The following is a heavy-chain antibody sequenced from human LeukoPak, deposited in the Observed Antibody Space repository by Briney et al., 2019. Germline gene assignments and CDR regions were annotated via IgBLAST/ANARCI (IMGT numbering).Heavy chain of an antibody. V-gene: IGHV3-23*01. CDR2: ISGSGSNT. CDR1: GFSFSSSA. Sequence: GGSLRLSCAASGFSFSSSAMSWVRQAPGEGLEWVSAISGSGSNTYYAGSLRGRFSILRDNSKNVLFLHMNSLRAEDTALYYGAGQKPKCYDSSGDVWGQGTSVTVSS. J-gene: IGHJ6*02. D-gene: IGHD3-22*01. CDR3: AGQKPKCYDSSGDV.